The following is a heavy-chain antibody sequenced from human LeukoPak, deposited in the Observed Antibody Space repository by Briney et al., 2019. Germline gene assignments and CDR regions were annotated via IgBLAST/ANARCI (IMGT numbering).Heavy chain of an antibody. Sequence: SETLSLTCTVSGGSISSYYWSWIPQPAGKGLEWIGRIYTSGSTNYNPSLKSRVTMSVDTSKNQFSLKLSSVTAADTAVYYCAREEVAAAAGTNWFDPWGQGTLVTVSS. CDR3: AREEVAAAAGTNWFDP. D-gene: IGHD6-13*01. J-gene: IGHJ5*02. CDR2: IYTSGST. V-gene: IGHV4-4*07. CDR1: GGSISSYY.